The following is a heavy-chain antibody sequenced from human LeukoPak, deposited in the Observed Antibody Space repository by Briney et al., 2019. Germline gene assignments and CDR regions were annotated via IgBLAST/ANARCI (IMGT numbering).Heavy chain of an antibody. Sequence: SETLSLTCTVSGGSISSYYWSWIRQPAGKGLEWIGRIYTSGSTNYNPSLKSRVTMSVDTSKNQFSLKLSSVTAADTAVYYCARHGHSSSWSWFDPWGQGTLVTVSS. V-gene: IGHV4-4*07. J-gene: IGHJ5*02. CDR2: IYTSGST. CDR3: ARHGHSSSWSWFDP. CDR1: GGSISSYY. D-gene: IGHD6-13*01.